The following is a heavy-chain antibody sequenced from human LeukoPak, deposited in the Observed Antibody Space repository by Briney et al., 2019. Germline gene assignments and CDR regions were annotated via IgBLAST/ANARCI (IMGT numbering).Heavy chain of an antibody. CDR2: IKEDGSEK. J-gene: IGHJ4*02. CDR1: EFTFSSSW. Sequence: GGSLRLSCAASEFTFSSSWMDWVRLAPGKGLEWVAIIKEDGSEKNYVDSVKGRFTISRDNAKSSLSLQMNSLRAEDTAVYYCARGTWEVRRGDYSGQGTQVTVSS. D-gene: IGHD1-26*01. V-gene: IGHV3-7*01. CDR3: ARGTWEVRRGDY.